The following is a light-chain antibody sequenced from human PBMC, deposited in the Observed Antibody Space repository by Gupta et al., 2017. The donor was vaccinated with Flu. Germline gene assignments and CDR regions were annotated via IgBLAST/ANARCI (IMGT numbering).Light chain of an antibody. V-gene: IGKV1-8*01. CDR2: AAP. J-gene: IGKJ1*01. CDR1: QGISSY. Sequence: AIRMTQPPSSFSASTGDRVTITCRASQGISSYLAWYQQKPGKAPKLLIYAAPTLQSGVPSRFSGSGSGTDFTLTISCLQSEDFATYYCQQYYSYPRTFGQGTKVEIK. CDR3: QQYYSYPRT.